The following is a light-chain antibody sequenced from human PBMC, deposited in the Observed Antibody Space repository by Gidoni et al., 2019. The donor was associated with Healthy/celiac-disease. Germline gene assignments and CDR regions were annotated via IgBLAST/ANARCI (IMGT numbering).Light chain of an antibody. CDR2: DAS. CDR3: QQRSNWPPLVT. V-gene: IGKV3-11*01. Sequence: EIVLIPSPATLSLSPGERATLSCRASQSVSSYLAWYQQKPGQAPRLLIYDASNRATGIPARFSGSGSGTDFTLTISSLEPEDFAVYYCQQRSNWPPLVTFGPGTKVDIK. J-gene: IGKJ3*01. CDR1: QSVSSY.